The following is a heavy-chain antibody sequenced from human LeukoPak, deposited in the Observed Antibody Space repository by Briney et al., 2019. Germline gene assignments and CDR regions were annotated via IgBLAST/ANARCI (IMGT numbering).Heavy chain of an antibody. Sequence: GASVKVSFKASGYTFTSYGISWVRQAPGQGLEWMGWIRAYNGNTNYAQKLQGRATMTTDTSTSTAYMELRSLRSDDTAVYYCAREWYYDFWSGYAEFDYWGQGTLVTVSS. V-gene: IGHV1-18*01. CDR3: AREWYYDFWSGYAEFDY. CDR2: IRAYNGNT. J-gene: IGHJ4*02. CDR1: GYTFTSYG. D-gene: IGHD3-3*01.